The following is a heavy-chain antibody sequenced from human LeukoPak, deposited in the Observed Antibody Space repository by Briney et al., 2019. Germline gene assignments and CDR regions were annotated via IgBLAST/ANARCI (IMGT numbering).Heavy chain of an antibody. J-gene: IGHJ4*02. D-gene: IGHD3-22*01. CDR1: GFTFSNAW. CDR3: TTDPHYDSSGSQRDY. V-gene: IGHV3-15*01. CDR2: IKSKTDGGTT. Sequence: GGSLRLSCAASGFTFSNAWMSWVHQAPGKGLEWVGRIKSKTDGGTTDYAAPVKGRFTISRDDSKNTLYLQMNSLKTEDTAVYYCTTDPHYDSSGSQRDYWGQGTLVTVSS.